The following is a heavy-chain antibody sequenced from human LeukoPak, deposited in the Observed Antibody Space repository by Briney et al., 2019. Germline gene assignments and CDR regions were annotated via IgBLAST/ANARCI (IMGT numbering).Heavy chain of an antibody. D-gene: IGHD2-2*01. J-gene: IGHJ6*03. CDR1: GYTFTGYY. CDR3: ARDFGTTYGRSWYQLPYSKDYYYYYMDV. Sequence: ASVKVSCKASGYTFTGYYMHWVRQAPGQGLEWMGWINPNSGGTNYEQKFQGRVTMTRDTSISTAYMELSRLRSDDTAVYYCARDFGTTYGRSWYQLPYSKDYYYYYMDVWGKGTTVTISS. CDR2: INPNSGGT. V-gene: IGHV1-2*02.